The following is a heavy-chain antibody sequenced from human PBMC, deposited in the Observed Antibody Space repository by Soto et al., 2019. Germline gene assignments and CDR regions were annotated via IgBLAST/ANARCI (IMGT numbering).Heavy chain of an antibody. D-gene: IGHD6-13*01. CDR2: ISGSGGST. J-gene: IGHJ6*03. CDR1: GFTFSSYA. Sequence: GGSLRLSCAASGFTFSSYAMSWVRQAPGKGLEWVSAISGSGGSTYYADSVKGRFTISRDNSKNTLYLQMNSLRAEDTAVYYCAKGTPIAAARSDYYMDVWGKGTTVTVSS. CDR3: AKGTPIAAARSDYYMDV. V-gene: IGHV3-23*01.